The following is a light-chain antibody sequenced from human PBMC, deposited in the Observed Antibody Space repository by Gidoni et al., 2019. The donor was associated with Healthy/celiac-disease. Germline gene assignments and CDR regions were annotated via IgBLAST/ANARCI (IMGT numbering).Light chain of an antibody. CDR1: SSYVGGYNY. Sequence: QSSLTQPASVSGSPGQSITISCTGTSSYVGGYNYVSWYQQHPGKAHKLMIYEFSNRPSGVSNRFSGSKSGNTASLTISGLQAEDEADYYCSSYTSSSTRVFGGGTKLTVL. CDR3: SSYTSSSTRV. J-gene: IGLJ3*02. V-gene: IGLV2-14*01. CDR2: EFS.